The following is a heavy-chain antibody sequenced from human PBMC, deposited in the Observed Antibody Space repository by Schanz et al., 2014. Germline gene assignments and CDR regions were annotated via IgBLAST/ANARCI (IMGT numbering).Heavy chain of an antibody. J-gene: IGHJ6*02. V-gene: IGHV3-23*04. Sequence: VQLVESGGGVVQPGGSLRLSCVASGFTFSSYAMSWVRQAPGKGLEWVSAMSGSGSSTYYADTVRGRFTISRDNSMSAVYLQTNNLRRDGATVYDCARSQGVSRMYYGVDVWGQGTTVTGSS. CDR3: ARSQGVSRMYYGVDV. CDR1: GFTFSSYA. D-gene: IGHD2-8*01. CDR2: MSGSGSST.